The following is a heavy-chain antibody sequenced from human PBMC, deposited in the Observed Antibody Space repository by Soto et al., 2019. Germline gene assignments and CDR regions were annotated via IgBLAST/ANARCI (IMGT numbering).Heavy chain of an antibody. J-gene: IGHJ6*02. CDR1: GYTFTSYG. CDR2: ISAYNGNT. Sequence: ASVKVSCKASGYTFTSYGISWVRQAPGQGLEWMGWISAYNGNTNYAQKLQGRVTMTTDTSTSTAYMELSSLRSEDTAVYYCATEASRYGMDVWGQGTTVTVSS. CDR3: ATEASRYGMDV. V-gene: IGHV1-18*01.